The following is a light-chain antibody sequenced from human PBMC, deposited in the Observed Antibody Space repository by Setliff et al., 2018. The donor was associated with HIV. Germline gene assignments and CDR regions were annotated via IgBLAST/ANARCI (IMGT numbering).Light chain of an antibody. CDR1: SSDVDAYDY. J-gene: IGLJ1*01. CDR3: CSYAGSYTYV. Sequence: TQPRSMSGSPGQSVTISCTGTSSDVDAYDYVSWYQHHPGKAPKLLIYDVSERPSGVPDRFSGSKSGNTASLTISGLQAEDEADYYCCSYAGSYTYVFGTGTKVTVL. V-gene: IGLV2-11*01. CDR2: DVS.